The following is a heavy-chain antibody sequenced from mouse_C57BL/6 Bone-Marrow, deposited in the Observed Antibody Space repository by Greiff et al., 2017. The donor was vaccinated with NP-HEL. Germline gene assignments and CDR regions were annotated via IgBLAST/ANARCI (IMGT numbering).Heavy chain of an antibody. CDR1: GYTFTDYN. J-gene: IGHJ2*01. Sequence: DVKLQESGPELVKPGASVKMSCKASGYTFTDYNMHWVKQSHGKSLEWIGYINPNNGGTSYNQKFKGKATLTVNKSSSTAYMELRSLTSEDSAVYYCARGNYSNYYYFDYWGQGTTLTVSS. V-gene: IGHV1-22*01. CDR3: ARGNYSNYYYFDY. CDR2: INPNNGGT. D-gene: IGHD2-5*01.